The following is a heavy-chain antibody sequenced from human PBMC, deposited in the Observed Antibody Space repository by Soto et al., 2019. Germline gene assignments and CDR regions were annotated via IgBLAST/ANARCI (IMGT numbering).Heavy chain of an antibody. V-gene: IGHV1-46*01. D-gene: IGHD2-21*02. CDR2: INPTGGST. CDR1: GYTFTSNY. J-gene: IGHJ4*02. CDR3: ARGFCTTATCFVGDF. Sequence: QVHLVQSGAEVKKAGASVKISCTSSGYTFTSNYLHWVRQAPGQGLEWMGMINPTGGSTYYAQRCQGRVTMTMDTSTSTVYMELSDLRSEDTAVYYCARGFCTTATCFVGDFWGQGTLVTVSS.